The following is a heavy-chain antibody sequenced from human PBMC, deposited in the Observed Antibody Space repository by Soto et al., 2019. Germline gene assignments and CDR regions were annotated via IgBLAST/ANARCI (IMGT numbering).Heavy chain of an antibody. CDR3: AGRSSGWYFDY. CDR1: GFTFSSYA. D-gene: IGHD6-19*01. CDR2: ISGSGGST. J-gene: IGHJ4*02. Sequence: EVQLLESGGGLVQPGGSLRLSCAASGFTFSSYAMNWVRQAPGKGLEWVSVISGSGGSTYYADSVKGRFTISRDNSKNTLYLQMNSLRVEDTAVYYCAGRSSGWYFDYWSQGTLVTVSS. V-gene: IGHV3-23*01.